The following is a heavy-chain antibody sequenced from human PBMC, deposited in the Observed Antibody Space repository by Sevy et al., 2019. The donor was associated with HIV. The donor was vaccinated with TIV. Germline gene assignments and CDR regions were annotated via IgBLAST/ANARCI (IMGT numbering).Heavy chain of an antibody. CDR1: GFTFSIYS. CDR2: ISSSSNFI. V-gene: IGHV3-21*01. Sequence: GGSLRLSCVASGFTFSIYSMNWVRQAPGKGLEWVSSISSSSNFIYYADSVKGRFIISRDNAKNLLYLQMGSLRAEDNAGYYCAGDRDGSGSSGGYGMDVWGQGTTVTVSS. CDR3: AGDRDGSGSSGGYGMDV. D-gene: IGHD3-10*01. J-gene: IGHJ6*02.